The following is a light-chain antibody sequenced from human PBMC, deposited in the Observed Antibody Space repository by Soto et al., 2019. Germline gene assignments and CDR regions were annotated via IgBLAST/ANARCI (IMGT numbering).Light chain of an antibody. J-gene: IGKJ2*01. CDR1: QSISDC. CDR3: QQYKRFPYT. Sequence: DIQMTQSPSTLSASVGDRVTITCRASQSISDCLAWYQQRSGKAPKLLIYKASPLQSGVPPRFSGSGSGTEFTLPISSLQRDDFATYYCQQYKRFPYTFGQGTKLEIK. CDR2: KAS. V-gene: IGKV1-5*03.